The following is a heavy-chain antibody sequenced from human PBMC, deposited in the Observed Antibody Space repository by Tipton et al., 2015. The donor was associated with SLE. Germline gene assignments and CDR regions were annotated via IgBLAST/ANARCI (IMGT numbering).Heavy chain of an antibody. D-gene: IGHD6-6*01. CDR1: GFTFSGYG. J-gene: IGHJ4*02. CDR3: ARDVEYSSSSSLDY. V-gene: IGHV3-30*02. Sequence: SLRLSCTASGFTFSGYGMHWVRQAPGKGLAWVAFIRYNGNNKYYADSVKGRFTVSRDNSKNTLFLQMNSLRAEDTAVYYCARDVEYSSSSSLDYWGQGTLVTVSS. CDR2: IRYNGNNK.